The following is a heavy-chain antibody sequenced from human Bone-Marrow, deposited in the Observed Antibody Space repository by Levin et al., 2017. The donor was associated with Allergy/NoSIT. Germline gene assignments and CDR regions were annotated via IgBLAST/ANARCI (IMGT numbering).Heavy chain of an antibody. CDR1: GFTFSSYG. D-gene: IGHD5-18*01. CDR3: ARGAWIQADY. V-gene: IGHV3-33*01. CDR2: IWYDGSNK. J-gene: IGHJ4*02. Sequence: GESLKISCAASGFTFSSYGMHWVRQAPGKGLEWVAVIWYDGSNKYYADSVKGRFTISRDNSKNTLYLQMNSLRAEDTAVYYCARGAWIQADYWGQGTLVTVSS.